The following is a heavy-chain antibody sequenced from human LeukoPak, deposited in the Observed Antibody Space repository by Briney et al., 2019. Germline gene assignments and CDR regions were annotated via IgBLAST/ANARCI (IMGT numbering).Heavy chain of an antibody. D-gene: IGHD2-15*01. V-gene: IGHV1-69*13. CDR2: IIPIFGTA. CDR1: GYTFISYG. J-gene: IGHJ5*02. Sequence: SVKVSCKASGYTFISYGISWVRQAPGQGLEWMGGIIPIFGTANYAQKFQGRVTITADESTSTAYMELSSLRSEDTAVYYCARGSVGVAATTGFDPWGQGTLVTVSS. CDR3: ARGSVGVAATTGFDP.